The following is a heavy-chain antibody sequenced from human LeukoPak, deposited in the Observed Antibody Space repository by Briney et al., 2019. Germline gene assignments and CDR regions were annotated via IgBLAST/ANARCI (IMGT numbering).Heavy chain of an antibody. CDR2: VSGSGSTI. V-gene: IGHV3-48*04. J-gene: IGHJ6*02. CDR1: GFTFSSYA. CDR3: ATTVVPAAMYGMDV. D-gene: IGHD2-2*01. Sequence: GGSLRLSCAASGFTFSSYAMNWVRQAPGKGLEWVSVVSGSGSTIYYADSVKGRFTISRDNAKNSLYLQMNSLRAEDTAVYYCATTVVPAAMYGMDVWGQGTTVTVSS.